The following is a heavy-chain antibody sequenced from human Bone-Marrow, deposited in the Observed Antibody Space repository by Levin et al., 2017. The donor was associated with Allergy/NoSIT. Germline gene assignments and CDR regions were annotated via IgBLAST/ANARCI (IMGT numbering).Heavy chain of an antibody. V-gene: IGHV4-39*07. CDR3: ATYPYYASSWHALDI. CDR2: IYYNGNT. Sequence: SETLSLTCTVSGGSISSRSYYWGWIRQPPGKGLEWIGNIYYNGNTYYNPSLKSRVTISVDTSKNQFSLKLSSVTAADTAMYYCATYPYYASSWHALDIWGQGTMVTVSS. CDR1: GGSISSRSYY. D-gene: IGHD3-22*01. J-gene: IGHJ3*02.